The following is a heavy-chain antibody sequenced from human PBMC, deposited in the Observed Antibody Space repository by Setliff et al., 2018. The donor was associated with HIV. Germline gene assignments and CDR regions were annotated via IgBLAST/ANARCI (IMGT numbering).Heavy chain of an antibody. D-gene: IGHD2-2*01. J-gene: IGHJ3*01. CDR3: ARDDSIVLVPAIMRGDGFDF. CDR1: GGSVGSSNYY. CDR2: IYYTGNT. V-gene: IGHV4-39*07. Sequence: PSETLSLTCTVSGGSVGSSNYYWAWIRQPPGKGLEWIGSIYYTGNTKYNPSLESRVTFSIDTSENQFSLRLASVTAADTAIYYCARDDSIVLVPAIMRGDGFDFWGQGRMVTVSS.